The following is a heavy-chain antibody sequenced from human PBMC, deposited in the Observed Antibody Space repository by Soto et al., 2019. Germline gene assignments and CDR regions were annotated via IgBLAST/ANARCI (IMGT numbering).Heavy chain of an antibody. CDR1: GGSISSYY. V-gene: IGHV4-59*08. D-gene: IGHD3-16*02. CDR3: GRSLHFGELSIAYFDY. CDR2: IYYSGST. J-gene: IGHJ4*02. Sequence: SETLSLTCTVSGGSISSYYWSWIRQPPGKGLEWIGYIYYSGSTNYNPSLKSRVTISVDTSKNQFSLKLSSVTAADTAVYYCGRSLHFGELSIAYFDYWGQGTLVTVSS.